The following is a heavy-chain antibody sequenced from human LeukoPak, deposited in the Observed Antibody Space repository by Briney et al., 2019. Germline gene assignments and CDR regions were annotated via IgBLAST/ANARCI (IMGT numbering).Heavy chain of an antibody. CDR3: ATLGITGTTWGDY. Sequence: ASVKVSCKVSGYTLTELSMHWVRQAPGKGLEWMGGFDPEDGETIYAQKFQGRVTMTEDTSTDTAYMELSSLRPEDTAVYYCATLGITGTTWGDYWGQGTLVTVSS. CDR1: GYTLTELS. V-gene: IGHV1-24*01. J-gene: IGHJ4*02. D-gene: IGHD1-20*01. CDR2: FDPEDGET.